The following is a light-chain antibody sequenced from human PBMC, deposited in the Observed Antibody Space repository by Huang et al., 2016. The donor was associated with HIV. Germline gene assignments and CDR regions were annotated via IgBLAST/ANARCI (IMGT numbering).Light chain of an antibody. CDR1: QGPIIY. V-gene: IGKV1-9*01. J-gene: IGKJ4*01. Sequence: IQLTQSPSSLSASVGDRVTITCRASQGPIIYLAGYQQKPGTAPKLLIYATSTLQSGVPSRFSGFGSGTDFTLTISSLQPEDSATYYCQQLNSFPPTFGGGTKVEIK. CDR2: ATS. CDR3: QQLNSFPPT.